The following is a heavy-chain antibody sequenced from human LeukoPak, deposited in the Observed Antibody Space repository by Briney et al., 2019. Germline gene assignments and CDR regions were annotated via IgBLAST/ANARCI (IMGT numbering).Heavy chain of an antibody. Sequence: GGSLRLSCAASGFTVSSNYMSWVRQAPGKGLEWVSVIYSGGSTYYADSVKGRFTISRDNSKNTLYLQMNSLRAEDTAVYYCASSQGSSWVPTPLGYWGQGTLVTVSS. CDR3: ASSQGSSWVPTPLGY. CDR2: IYSGGST. CDR1: GFTVSSNY. D-gene: IGHD6-13*01. J-gene: IGHJ4*02. V-gene: IGHV3-66*01.